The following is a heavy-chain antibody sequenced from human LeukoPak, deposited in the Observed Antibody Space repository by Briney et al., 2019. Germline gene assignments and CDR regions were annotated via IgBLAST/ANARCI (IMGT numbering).Heavy chain of an antibody. V-gene: IGHV1-69*13. CDR3: ARGIAVATDAFDI. D-gene: IGHD6-19*01. CDR2: VIPIFGTA. CDR1: GCTFSSYA. J-gene: IGHJ3*02. Sequence: ASVKVSCKASGCTFSSYAISWVRQAPGQGLEWMGGVIPIFGTANYAQKFQGRVTITADESTSTAYMELSSLRSEDTAVYYCARGIAVATDAFDIWGQGTMVTVSS.